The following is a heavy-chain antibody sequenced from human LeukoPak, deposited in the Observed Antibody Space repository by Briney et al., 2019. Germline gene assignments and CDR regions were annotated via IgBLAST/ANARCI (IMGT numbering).Heavy chain of an antibody. Sequence: PGGSLRLSCAASGFTFSSYAMSWVRQAPGKGLEWVSAISGSGGSTYYADSVKGRFTISRDNSKNTLYLQMNSLRAEDTAVYYCAKGSSMIVVVTLFDYWGRGTLVTVSS. V-gene: IGHV3-23*01. J-gene: IGHJ4*02. CDR2: ISGSGGST. CDR3: AKGSSMIVVVTLFDY. CDR1: GFTFSSYA. D-gene: IGHD3-22*01.